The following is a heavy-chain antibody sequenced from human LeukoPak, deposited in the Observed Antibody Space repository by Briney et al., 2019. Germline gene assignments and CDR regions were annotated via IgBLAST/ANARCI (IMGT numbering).Heavy chain of an antibody. V-gene: IGHV3-23*01. CDR2: ITGYGAT. Sequence: GGSLRLSCAASGFTFSNFAMMWVRQAPGTGLQWVSTITGYGATFYADYVRGRFTIFRDTSMNTLFLQMNSLGAEDTAVYYCAKGAAAGKVDWFDPWGQGTLVTVSS. CDR1: GFTFSNFA. D-gene: IGHD6-13*01. CDR3: AKGAAAGKVDWFDP. J-gene: IGHJ5*02.